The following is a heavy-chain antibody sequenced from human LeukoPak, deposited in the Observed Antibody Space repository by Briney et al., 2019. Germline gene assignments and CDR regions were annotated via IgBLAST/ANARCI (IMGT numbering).Heavy chain of an antibody. J-gene: IGHJ4*02. CDR1: GFTFSNYW. CDR3: AREIQAPVKTHDY. V-gene: IGHV3-74*01. CDR2: INDDGSGT. Sequence: GGSLRLSCAAPGFTFSNYWMHWVRQVPGKGLVWVSRINDDGSGTFYADSVKGRFTISRDNAKNTLYLQMDSLRADDTALYYCAREIQAPVKTHDYWGQGTLVTVSS.